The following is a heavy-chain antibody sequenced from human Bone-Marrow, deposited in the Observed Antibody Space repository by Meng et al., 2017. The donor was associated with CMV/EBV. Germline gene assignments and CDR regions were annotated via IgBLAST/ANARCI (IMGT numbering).Heavy chain of an antibody. CDR3: ARVLGDCSSTSCYVYYFDY. D-gene: IGHD2-2*01. V-gene: IGHV3-7*01. CDR2: IKQDGSEK. J-gene: IGHJ4*02. Sequence: GESLKISCAASGFTFSSYWMSWVRQAPGKGLEWVANIKQDGSEKYYVDSVKGRFTISRDNAKNSLYLQMNSLRAEDTAVYYCARVLGDCSSTSCYVYYFDYWGQGTLVTVSS. CDR1: GFTFSSYW.